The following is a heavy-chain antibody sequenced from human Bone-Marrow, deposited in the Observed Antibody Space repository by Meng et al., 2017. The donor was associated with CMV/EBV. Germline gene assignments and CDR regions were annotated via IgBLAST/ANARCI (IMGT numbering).Heavy chain of an antibody. CDR3: ASGYSSSWYGGGYFPH. CDR2: IYYSGST. J-gene: IGHJ1*01. D-gene: IGHD6-13*01. V-gene: IGHV4-59*01. Sequence: GSLRLSCTVSGGSISSYYWSWIRQPPGKGLEWIGYIYYSGSTNYNPSLKSRVTISVDTSKNQFSLKLSSVTAADTAVYYCASGYSSSWYGGGYFPHWGQGNLVNVAS. CDR1: GGSISSYY.